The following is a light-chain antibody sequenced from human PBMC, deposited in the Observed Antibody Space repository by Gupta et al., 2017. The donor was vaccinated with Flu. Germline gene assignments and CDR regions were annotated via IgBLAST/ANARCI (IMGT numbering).Light chain of an antibody. V-gene: IGKV3-11*01. CDR3: QQRSNWLLT. J-gene: IGKJ4*01. CDR2: DAT. Sequence: GDTATLSCRASQSVSNFVAWYQQKPGQAPRLLIYDATNRAAGIPARFSGGGSGTDFTLTISSLEAEDFAVYYCQQRSNWLLTFGGGTKVEIK. CDR1: QSVSNF.